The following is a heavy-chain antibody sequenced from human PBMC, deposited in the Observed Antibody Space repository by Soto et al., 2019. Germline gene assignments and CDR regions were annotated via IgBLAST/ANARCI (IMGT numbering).Heavy chain of an antibody. CDR3: AREVHASFNGNGLDA. Sequence: PSETLSLTCTVSGGSISSSSYYWGWIRQPPGKGLEWIGSIYYSGSTYYNPSLKSRVTISVDTSKNQFSLKLSSVTAADTAVYYCAREVHASFNGNGLDAWGQGTLVTVSS. CDR2: IYYSGST. D-gene: IGHD1-1*01. CDR1: GGSISSSSYY. V-gene: IGHV4-39*02. J-gene: IGHJ5*01.